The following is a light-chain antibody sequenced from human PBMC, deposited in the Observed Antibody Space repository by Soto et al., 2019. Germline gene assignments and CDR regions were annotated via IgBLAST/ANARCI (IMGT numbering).Light chain of an antibody. CDR1: SSDVGGYNY. CDR2: DVS. J-gene: IGLJ2*01. V-gene: IGLV2-14*01. CDR3: SSYTSSSTLYVV. Sequence: QPASVSGSPGQSITISCTGTSSDVGGYNYVSWYQQHPGKAPKLMIYDVSNRPSGVSNRFSGSKSGNTASLTISGLQAEDEADYYCSSYTSSSTLYVVFGGGTKLTVL.